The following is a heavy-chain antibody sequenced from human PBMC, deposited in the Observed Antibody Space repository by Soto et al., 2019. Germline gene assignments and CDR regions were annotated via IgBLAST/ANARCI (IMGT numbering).Heavy chain of an antibody. CDR3: TAVATNFDY. D-gene: IGHD5-12*01. Sequence: PGGSLRLSCAASGFTFSGYWMTWVRQAPGKGLEGVANISPDGSEEYYVDSVKGRFTISRDDSKNTLYLQMNSLKTEDTAVYYCTAVATNFDYWGQGTLVTVSS. CDR1: GFTFSGYW. J-gene: IGHJ4*02. V-gene: IGHV3-7*05. CDR2: ISPDGSEE.